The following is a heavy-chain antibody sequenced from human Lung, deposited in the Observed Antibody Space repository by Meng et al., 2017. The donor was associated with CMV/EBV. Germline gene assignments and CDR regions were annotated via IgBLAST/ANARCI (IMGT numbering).Heavy chain of an antibody. CDR3: ARGFADGIN. Sequence: GVSLKIPCAASGFTFRAYNMNWVRQAPGKGLEWVSAISSTGTYIYYADSVKGRFTISRDNAKSSIDLQMNSLRVEDTAAYYCARGFADGINWGQGTLVTVSS. D-gene: IGHD1-14*01. CDR2: ISSTGTYI. J-gene: IGHJ4*02. V-gene: IGHV3-21*04. CDR1: GFTFRAYN.